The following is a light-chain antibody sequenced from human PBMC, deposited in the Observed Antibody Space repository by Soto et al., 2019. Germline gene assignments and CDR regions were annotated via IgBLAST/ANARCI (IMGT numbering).Light chain of an antibody. CDR2: EVV. J-gene: IGLJ1*01. Sequence: QSALTQPPSASGSPGQSVTISCTGTKSDIGVYDFVSWYQHHPGKAPRLIIYEVVQRPSGVPDRFSGSKSGNTASLTVSGLQAADEADYFCTSYAGSNTYVFGSGTKV. CDR3: TSYAGSNTYV. V-gene: IGLV2-8*01. CDR1: KSDIGVYDF.